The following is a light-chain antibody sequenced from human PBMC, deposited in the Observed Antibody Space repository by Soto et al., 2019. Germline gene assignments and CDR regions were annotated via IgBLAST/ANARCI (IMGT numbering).Light chain of an antibody. CDR2: EVN. V-gene: IGLV2-8*01. CDR1: ASDIGGYNF. Sequence: QSALTQPPSASGSPGQSVAISCTGTASDIGGYNFVSWYQQHPGKAPKLMIYEVNKRPSGVPDRFAGSKSGNTASLTVSGLQAEDEADYYCSSRGGTSPYVSGTGTKRTVL. J-gene: IGLJ1*01. CDR3: SSRGGTSPYV.